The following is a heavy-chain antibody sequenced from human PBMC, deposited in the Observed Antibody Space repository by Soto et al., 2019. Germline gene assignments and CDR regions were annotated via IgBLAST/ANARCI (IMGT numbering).Heavy chain of an antibody. D-gene: IGHD1-1*01. Sequence: QVQLVQSGAEEKKPGASVKVSCKASGYTFTSYAMHWVRQAPGQRLEWMGWINAGNGNTKYSQKFQGRVTITRDTXXSTAYMELSSLRSEDTAVYYCARAERRYYYYGMDVWGQGTTVTVSS. V-gene: IGHV1-3*05. J-gene: IGHJ6*02. CDR1: GYTFTSYA. CDR3: ARAERRYYYYGMDV. CDR2: INAGNGNT.